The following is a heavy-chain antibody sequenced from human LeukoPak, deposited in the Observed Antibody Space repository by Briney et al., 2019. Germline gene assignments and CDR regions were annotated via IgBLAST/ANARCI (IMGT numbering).Heavy chain of an antibody. V-gene: IGHV4-59*08. Sequence: PSETLSLTCAVYGGSFSGYYWSWIRQPPGKGLEWIGYIYYSGSTYYNPSLKSRVTISVDTSKNQFSLKLSSVTAADTAVYYCARATRIVGATSFDYWGQGTLVTVSS. CDR1: GGSFSGYY. CDR3: ARATRIVGATSFDY. D-gene: IGHD1-26*01. J-gene: IGHJ4*02. CDR2: IYYSGST.